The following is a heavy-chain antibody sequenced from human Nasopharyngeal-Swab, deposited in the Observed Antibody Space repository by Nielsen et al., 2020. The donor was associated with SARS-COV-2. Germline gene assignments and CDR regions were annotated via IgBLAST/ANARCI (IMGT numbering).Heavy chain of an antibody. V-gene: IGHV3-23*01. CDR1: GFTFSSYA. CDR3: AQVGLAWELRAFDV. Sequence: GESLKISCAASGFTFSSYAMSWVRQAPGKGLEWVSAINGSGGSTYYADSVKGRFTISRDNSKNTLYLQMNSLRAEDTAVYYCAQVGLAWELRAFDVWGQGALVTASS. D-gene: IGHD1-26*01. J-gene: IGHJ3*01. CDR2: INGSGGST.